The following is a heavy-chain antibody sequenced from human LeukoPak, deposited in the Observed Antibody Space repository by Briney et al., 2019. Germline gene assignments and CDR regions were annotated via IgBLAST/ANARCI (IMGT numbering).Heavy chain of an antibody. V-gene: IGHV1-69*04. Sequence: SVKVSCKASGGTFSSYAISWVRQAPGQGLEWMGRIIPILGIANYAQKFQGRVTITADKSTSTAYMELSSLRSEDTAVYYCARDGWRYCSGGSCPPGGYWGQGTLVTVSS. J-gene: IGHJ4*02. CDR3: ARDGWRYCSGGSCPPGGY. CDR2: IIPILGIA. CDR1: GGTFSSYA. D-gene: IGHD2-15*01.